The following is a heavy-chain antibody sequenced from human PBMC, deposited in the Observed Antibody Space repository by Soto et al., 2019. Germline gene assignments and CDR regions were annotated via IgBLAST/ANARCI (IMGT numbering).Heavy chain of an antibody. CDR3: ARDRGYDAHDYYYNAMDV. V-gene: IGHV3-21*01. J-gene: IGHJ6*02. D-gene: IGHD2-15*01. Sequence: GGSLRLSCISSGFTFRTYTMNWVRQAPGKGLEWVSGIRGFSPYTFYAESVKGRFTISRDNAKNSLYLQMNSLRAEDAAVYYCARDRGYDAHDYYYNAMDVWGQGTTVTVSS. CDR1: GFTFRTYT. CDR2: IRGFSPYT.